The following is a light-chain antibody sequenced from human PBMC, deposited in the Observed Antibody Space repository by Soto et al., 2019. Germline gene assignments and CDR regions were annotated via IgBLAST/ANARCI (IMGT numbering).Light chain of an antibody. CDR3: QQYHRYST. CDR1: QSISSW. Sequence: DIQITQAPSTLSASVGDRITISCRASQSISSWLAWYQQKPGKAPKLLIYDASTLESGVPSRFSGSGSGTEFTLTISSLQPDDFATYYCQQYHRYSTFGGGTKVDIK. J-gene: IGKJ4*01. CDR2: DAS. V-gene: IGKV1-5*01.